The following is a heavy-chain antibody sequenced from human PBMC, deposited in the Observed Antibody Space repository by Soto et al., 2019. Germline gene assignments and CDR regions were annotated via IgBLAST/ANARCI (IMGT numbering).Heavy chain of an antibody. CDR3: ARGRDGYNLADY. Sequence: SDTLSLTCTVSGGSISSYYWSWIRQPPGKGLEWIGYIYYSGSTNYNPSLKSRVTISVDTSKNQFSLKLSSVTAADTAVYYCARGRDGYNLADYWGQGTLVTVSS. CDR1: GGSISSYY. D-gene: IGHD5-12*01. CDR2: IYYSGST. J-gene: IGHJ4*02. V-gene: IGHV4-59*01.